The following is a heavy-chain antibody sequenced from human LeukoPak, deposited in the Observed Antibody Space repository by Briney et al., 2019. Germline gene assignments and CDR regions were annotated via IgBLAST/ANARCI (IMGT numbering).Heavy chain of an antibody. CDR2: ISSSSSYI. CDR3: ARVYCSSTSCPAYYYYGMDV. D-gene: IGHD2-2*01. J-gene: IGHJ6*02. V-gene: IGHV3-21*01. Sequence: GSRTLSCAASGFTFSSYSMNWVRQAPGKGLEWVSSISSSSSYIYYADSVKGRFTISRNNAKNSLYLQMNSLRAEDTAVYYCARVYCSSTSCPAYYYYGMDVWGQGTTVSASS. CDR1: GFTFSSYS.